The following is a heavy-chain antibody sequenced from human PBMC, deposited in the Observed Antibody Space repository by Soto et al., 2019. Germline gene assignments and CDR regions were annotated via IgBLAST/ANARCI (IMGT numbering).Heavy chain of an antibody. V-gene: IGHV5-51*01. CDR1: GYSFTSYW. J-gene: IGHJ4*02. D-gene: IGHD3-9*01. CDR3: ARNALTYDILTGYYNSGDFDY. CDR2: IYPGDSDT. Sequence: GEPLKISCKGSGYSFTSYWIGWVRQMPGKGLEWMGIIYPGDSDTRYSPSFQGQVTISADKSISTAYLQWSSLKASDTAMYYCARNALTYDILTGYYNSGDFDYWGQGTLVTVSS.